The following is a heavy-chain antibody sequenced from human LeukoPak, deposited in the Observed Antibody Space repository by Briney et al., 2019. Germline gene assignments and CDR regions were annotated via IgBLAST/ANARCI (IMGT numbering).Heavy chain of an antibody. CDR3: ARETPSGLTPEYAFDI. Sequence: SETLSLTCTVSGGSISSYYWSWIRQPPGKGLEWIGYIYTSGSTNYNPSLKSRVTISVDTSKNQFSLKLSSVTAADTAVYYCARETPSGLTPEYAFDIWGQGTMVTVSS. CDR2: IYTSGST. CDR1: GGSISSYY. J-gene: IGHJ3*02. D-gene: IGHD4-23*01. V-gene: IGHV4-4*08.